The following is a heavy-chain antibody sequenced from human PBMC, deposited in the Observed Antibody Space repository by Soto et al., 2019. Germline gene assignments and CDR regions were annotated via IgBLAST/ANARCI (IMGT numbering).Heavy chain of an antibody. V-gene: IGHV3-21*01. D-gene: IGHD3-22*01. Sequence: EVQLVESGGGLVKPGGSLRLSCAASGFTFSSYSYSMNWVRQAPGKGLEWVSSISSSSSYIYYADSVKGRFTISRDNAKNSLYLQMNSLRAEDTAVYYCARDFFDSSGYYFGYYFDYWGQGTLVTVSS. J-gene: IGHJ4*02. CDR3: ARDFFDSSGYYFGYYFDY. CDR1: GFTFSSYSYS. CDR2: ISSSSSYI.